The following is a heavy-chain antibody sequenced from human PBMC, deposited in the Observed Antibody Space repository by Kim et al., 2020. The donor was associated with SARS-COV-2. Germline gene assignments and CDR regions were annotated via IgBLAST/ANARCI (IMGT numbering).Heavy chain of an antibody. Sequence: YLQTRQDRVTISRDTSASTAYMEVTSLRSEDTAVYYCAREEDFNNYFDYWGQGTLVTVSS. D-gene: IGHD2-15*01. CDR3: AREEDFNNYFDY. V-gene: IGHV1-3*01. J-gene: IGHJ4*02.